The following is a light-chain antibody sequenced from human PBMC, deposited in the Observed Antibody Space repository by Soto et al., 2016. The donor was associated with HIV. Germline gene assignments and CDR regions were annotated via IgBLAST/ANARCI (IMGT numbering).Light chain of an antibody. CDR3: QAWDSSTTLYV. J-gene: IGLJ1*01. CDR2: QDT. Sequence: SYELTQPPSVSVSPGQAASITCSGSNLGNTYASWYRQKPGQSPVLVIYQDTKRSSGIPERFSGSNSGDTATLTISGTQAIDEADYYCQAWDSSTTLYVFGTGTKVTVL. V-gene: IGLV3-1*01. CDR1: NLGNTY.